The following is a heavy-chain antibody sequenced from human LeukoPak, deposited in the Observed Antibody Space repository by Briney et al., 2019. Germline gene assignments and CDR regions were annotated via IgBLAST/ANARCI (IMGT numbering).Heavy chain of an antibody. D-gene: IGHD2-21*01. CDR3: ATHIRLPPEYYFDY. CDR2: FDPEDGET. J-gene: IGHJ4*02. Sequence: ASVKVSCKVSGYTLTELSMHWVRQAPGKGLEWMGVFDPEDGETIYAQKFQGRVTMTEDTSTDTAYMELSSLRSEDTAVYYCATHIRLPPEYYFDYWGQGTLVTVSS. V-gene: IGHV1-24*01. CDR1: GYTLTELS.